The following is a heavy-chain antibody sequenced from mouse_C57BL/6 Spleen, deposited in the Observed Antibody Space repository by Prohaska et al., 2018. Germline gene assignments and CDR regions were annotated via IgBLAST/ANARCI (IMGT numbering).Heavy chain of an antibody. J-gene: IGHJ2*01. CDR3: ARPPLYGSSYVLDY. D-gene: IGHD1-1*01. CDR2: IDPSDSYT. Sequence: VSVKLSCKASGYTFTSYWMHWVKQRPGQGLEWIGEIDPSDSYTNYNQKFKGKATLTVDKCSSTAYMQLSSLTSEDSAVYYCARPPLYGSSYVLDYWGQGTTLTVSS. V-gene: IGHV1-69*02. CDR1: GYTFTSYW.